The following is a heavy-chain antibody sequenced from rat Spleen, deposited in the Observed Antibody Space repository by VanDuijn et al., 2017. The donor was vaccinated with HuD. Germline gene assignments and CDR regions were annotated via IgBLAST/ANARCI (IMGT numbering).Heavy chain of an antibody. CDR1: EFSLTSYT. V-gene: IGHV2-6*01. CDR3: ARGWERFAY. D-gene: IGHD5-1*01. Sequence: QVQLKESGPGLVQPSQTLSLTCTVSEFSLTSYTLSWVRQSPGKGLEWIGAISSGGTSYYNSVLNPRVSISRDISKNQVFLKMNSLQTEDTAMYFCARGWERFAYWGQGVMVTVSS. J-gene: IGHJ2*01. CDR2: ISSGGTS.